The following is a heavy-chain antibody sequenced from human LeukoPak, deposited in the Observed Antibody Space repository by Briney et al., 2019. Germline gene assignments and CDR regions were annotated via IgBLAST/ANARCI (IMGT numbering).Heavy chain of an antibody. CDR3: ARAILWFGELSPFDY. V-gene: IGHV3-21*01. J-gene: IGHJ4*02. Sequence: GGSLRLSCAASGFTFSSYSMNWVRQAPGKGLEWIPSISSSSSYIYYADSVKGRFTISRDNAKNSLYLQMNSLRAEDTAVYYSARAILWFGELSPFDYWGQGTLVTVSS. D-gene: IGHD3-10*01. CDR1: GFTFSSYS. CDR2: ISSSSSYI.